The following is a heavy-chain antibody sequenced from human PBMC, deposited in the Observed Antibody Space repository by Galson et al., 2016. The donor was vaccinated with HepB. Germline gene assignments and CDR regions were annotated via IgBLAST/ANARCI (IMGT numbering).Heavy chain of an antibody. Sequence: SLRLSCAASGFTFSSYSMNWVRQAPGKGLEWVSSISSSSSYIYYADSVKGRSTISRDNAKNSLYLQMNSLRAEDTAVYYCARFSDYGGNYDWYFDLWGRGTLVTVSS. CDR2: ISSSSSYI. D-gene: IGHD4-23*01. CDR3: ARFSDYGGNYDWYFDL. V-gene: IGHV3-21*01. CDR1: GFTFSSYS. J-gene: IGHJ2*01.